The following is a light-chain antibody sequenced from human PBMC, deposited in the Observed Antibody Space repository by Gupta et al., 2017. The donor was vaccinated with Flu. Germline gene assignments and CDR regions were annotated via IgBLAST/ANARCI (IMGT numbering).Light chain of an antibody. CDR3: LQNSVFAQT. Sequence: PSSVSASVGDRVSITCRASRDIKNDVGWFQHKSGKAPQLLIFGASRLQSGVPSRFSGSGAGSDFTLTMKSLNPEDFATYYCLQNSVFAQTFG. CDR2: GAS. J-gene: IGKJ1*01. CDR1: RDIKND. V-gene: IGKV1-6*02.